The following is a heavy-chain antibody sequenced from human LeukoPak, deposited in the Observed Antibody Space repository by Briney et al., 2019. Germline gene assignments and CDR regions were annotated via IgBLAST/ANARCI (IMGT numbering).Heavy chain of an antibody. J-gene: IGHJ4*02. V-gene: IGHV4-34*01. CDR3: ARRRLRYFDWLSKAGGWYFDY. CDR1: GGSINNYY. D-gene: IGHD3-9*01. CDR2: INHSGST. Sequence: PSETLSLTCTVSGGSINNYYWSWIRQPPGKGLEWIGEINHSGSTNYNTSLKSRATISVDTSKNQFSLKLSSVTAADTAVYYCARRRLRYFDWLSKAGGWYFDYWAREPWSPSPQ.